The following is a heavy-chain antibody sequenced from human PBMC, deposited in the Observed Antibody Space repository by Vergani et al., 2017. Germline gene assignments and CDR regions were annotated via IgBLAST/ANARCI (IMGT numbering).Heavy chain of an antibody. D-gene: IGHD3-16*01. CDR2: IQFDGSNQ. CDR1: GCTLSNYD. CDR3: AKHFRGWGIDY. Sequence: QVQLVESGGGVVQRGGSLRLSCATSGCTLSNYDMQWIRQGPGKGLEFVAFIQFDGSNQYYADSVKGRFTLSRDFSKNTLYLQMNSLRTDDTATYYCAKHFRGWGIDYGGQGTQVIVS. J-gene: IGHJ4*02. V-gene: IGHV3-30*02.